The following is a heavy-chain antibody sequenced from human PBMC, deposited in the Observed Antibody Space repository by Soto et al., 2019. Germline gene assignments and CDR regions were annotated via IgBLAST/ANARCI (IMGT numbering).Heavy chain of an antibody. CDR2: IRSKAYGGTT. D-gene: IGHD6-19*01. J-gene: IGHJ3*02. V-gene: IGHV3-49*03. Sequence: GGSLRLSCTASGFTFGDYAMSWFRQAPGKGLEWVGFIRSKAYGGTTEYAASVKGRFTISRDDSKSIAYLQMNSLKTEDTAVYYCTLHDGSSGWYGGDAFDIWGQGTMVTVSS. CDR3: TLHDGSSGWYGGDAFDI. CDR1: GFTFGDYA.